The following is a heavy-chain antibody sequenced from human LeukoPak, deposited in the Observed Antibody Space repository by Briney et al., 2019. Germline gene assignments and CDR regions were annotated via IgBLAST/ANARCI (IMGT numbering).Heavy chain of an antibody. D-gene: IGHD4-11*01. V-gene: IGHV4-61*02. CDR2: IYTSGST. J-gene: IGHJ3*02. Sequence: PPQTLSLTCTVSGGSITSGSYYWSWIRQPAGKGLEWIGRIYTSGSTNYNPSLKSRVTISVDTSKNQFSLKLSSVTAADTAVYYCARDHGTVALDAFHIWGQGTMVTVSS. CDR1: GGSITSGSYY. CDR3: ARDHGTVALDAFHI.